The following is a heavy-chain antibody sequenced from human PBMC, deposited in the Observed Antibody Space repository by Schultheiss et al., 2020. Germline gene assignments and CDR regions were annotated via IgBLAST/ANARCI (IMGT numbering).Heavy chain of an antibody. CDR2: ISAYNGNT. CDR1: GYTLTELS. CDR3: AADKRGTLGYYYGMDV. Sequence: ASVKVSCKVSGYTLTELSMHWMRQAPGEGLEWMGWISAYNGNTNYAQKFQGRVTMTTDTSTSTAYMELSSLRSEDTAVYYCAADKRGTLGYYYGMDVWGQGTTVTVSS. J-gene: IGHJ6*02. D-gene: IGHD3-16*01. V-gene: IGHV1-18*01.